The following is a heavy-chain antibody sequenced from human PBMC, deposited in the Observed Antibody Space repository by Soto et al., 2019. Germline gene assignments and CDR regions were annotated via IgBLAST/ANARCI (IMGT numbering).Heavy chain of an antibody. J-gene: IGHJ4*02. V-gene: IGHV3-30-3*01. Sequence: GGSLRLSCAASGFTFSSYAMHWVRQAPGKGLEWVAVISYDGSNKYYADSVKGRFTISRDNSKNTLYLQMNSLRAEDTAVYYCARVGIYCISTSCSDYWGQGTLVTVSS. D-gene: IGHD2-2*01. CDR2: ISYDGSNK. CDR1: GFTFSSYA. CDR3: ARVGIYCISTSCSDY.